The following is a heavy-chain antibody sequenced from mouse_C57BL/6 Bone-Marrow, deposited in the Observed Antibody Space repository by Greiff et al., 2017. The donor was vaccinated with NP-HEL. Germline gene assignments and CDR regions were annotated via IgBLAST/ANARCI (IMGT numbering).Heavy chain of an antibody. J-gene: IGHJ1*03. V-gene: IGHV2-9-1*01. D-gene: IGHD1-1*01. CDR1: GFSLTSYA. CDR3: ARNPAYYGSSFPSFDV. CDR2: IWTGGGT. Sequence: VQLQQSGPGLVAPSQSLSITCTVSGFSLTSYAISWVRQPPGKGLEWLGVIWTGGGTNYNSALKSRLSISKDNSKSQVFLKMNSLQTDDTARYYCARNPAYYGSSFPSFDVWGTGTTVTVSS.